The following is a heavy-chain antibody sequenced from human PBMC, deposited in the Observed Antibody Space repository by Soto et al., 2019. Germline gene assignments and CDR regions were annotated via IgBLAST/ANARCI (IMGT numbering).Heavy chain of an antibody. CDR3: ARHMIRGVLTTNFDY. V-gene: IGHV5-51*01. CDR1: GYSFTRYW. Sequence: PGESLKISCEVSGYSFTRYWIGWVRQMPEKGLEWMGIIYPGDSDTRYSPSFKGQVTISADRSISTAYLQWGSLKASDTAMYYCARHMIRGVLTTNFDYWGQGTLVTVSS. J-gene: IGHJ4*02. CDR2: IYPGDSDT. D-gene: IGHD3-10*01.